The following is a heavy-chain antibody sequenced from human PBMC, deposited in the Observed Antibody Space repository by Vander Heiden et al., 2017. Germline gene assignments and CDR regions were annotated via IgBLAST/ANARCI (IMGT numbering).Heavy chain of an antibody. V-gene: IGHV4-4*02. CDR1: GRSITSNW. J-gene: IGHJ4*02. CDR2: IFHTGNI. D-gene: IGHD3-3*01. Sequence: QVQQQESGPGLVKPSGNLSLNCAVSGRSITSNWWTWVRQPPGKGLEWIGEIFHTGNINYNPSLRSRTTRSLDKSKNQFSLNVHSVTAADTAVYYCARNGYYSADDWGPGILVTVSS. CDR3: ARNGYYSADD.